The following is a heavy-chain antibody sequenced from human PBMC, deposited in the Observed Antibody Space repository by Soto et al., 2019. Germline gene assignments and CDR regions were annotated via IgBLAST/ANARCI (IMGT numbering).Heavy chain of an antibody. Sequence: EVQLVESGGTLVQPGGSLRLSCAASGLTFSSPWMSWVRQAPGKGLEWVANMKQDDSEKYYVESVKGRFTISRDNTKKSRELQMNSLRFEDTAVYYFTGDDYYGGTSRDWGQGTLVTVSS. D-gene: IGHD4-17*01. CDR3: TGDDYYGGTSRD. V-gene: IGHV3-7*01. J-gene: IGHJ4*02. CDR1: GLTFSSPW. CDR2: MKQDDSEK.